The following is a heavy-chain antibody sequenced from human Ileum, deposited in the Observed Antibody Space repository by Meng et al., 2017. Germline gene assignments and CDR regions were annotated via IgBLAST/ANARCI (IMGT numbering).Heavy chain of an antibody. Sequence: SETLSPTCTVSGYSISSVYYWGWIRRPPGKGLEWIATIYYSGINYYNPSLKSRVTISVDTSKNHLPLRLSSVTDADTAMYYFERRWSSGVSFRAFDIWGQGTMVTVSS. D-gene: IGHD2-15*01. V-gene: IGHV4-38-2*02. CDR2: IYYSGIN. J-gene: IGHJ3*02. CDR3: ERRWSSGVSFRAFDI. CDR1: GYSISSVYY.